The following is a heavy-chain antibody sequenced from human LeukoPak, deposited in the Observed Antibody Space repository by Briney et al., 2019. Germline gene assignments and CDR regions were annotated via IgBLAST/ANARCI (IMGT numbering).Heavy chain of an antibody. V-gene: IGHV4-39*01. J-gene: IGHJ4*02. CDR1: GGSISSSSYY. D-gene: IGHD3-9*01. Sequence: SETLSLTCTVSGGSISSSSYYWGWIRQPPGKGLEWIGSIYYSGSTYYNPSLKSRVTISVDTSKHQFSLKLSSVTAADTAVYYCARLYYDILTGYYNSFDYWGQGTLVTVSS. CDR2: IYYSGST. CDR3: ARLYYDILTGYYNSFDY.